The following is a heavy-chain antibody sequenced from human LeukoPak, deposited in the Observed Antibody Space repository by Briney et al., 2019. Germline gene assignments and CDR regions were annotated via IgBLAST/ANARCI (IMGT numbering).Heavy chain of an antibody. Sequence: SETLSLTCAVYGGSFSGYYWSWIRQPPGKGLEWIGEINHSGSTNYNPSLKSRVTISVDTSKNQFSLKLSSVTAADTAVYYCASSLIDRYYDNSPPHYWGQGTLVTVSS. J-gene: IGHJ4*02. CDR3: ASSLIDRYYDNSPPHY. CDR2: INHSGST. CDR1: GGSFSGYY. V-gene: IGHV4-34*01. D-gene: IGHD3-22*01.